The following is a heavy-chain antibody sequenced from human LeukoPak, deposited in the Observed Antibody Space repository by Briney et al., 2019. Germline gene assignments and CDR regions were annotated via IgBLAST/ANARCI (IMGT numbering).Heavy chain of an antibody. CDR3: ARAVQLWFQFDY. Sequence: PGGSLRLSCAASGFTFSSYSMNWVRQAPGKGLEWVSSISSSSYIYYADSVKGRFTISRDNAKNSLYLQMNSLRAEDTAVYYCARAVQLWFQFDYWGQGTLVTVSS. CDR1: GFTFSSYS. J-gene: IGHJ4*02. CDR2: ISSSSYI. V-gene: IGHV3-21*01. D-gene: IGHD5-18*01.